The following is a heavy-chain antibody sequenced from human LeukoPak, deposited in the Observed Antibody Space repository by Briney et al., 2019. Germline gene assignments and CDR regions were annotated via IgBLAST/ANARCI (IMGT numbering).Heavy chain of an antibody. Sequence: ASVKVSCKTSGYTLTSYYIHWVRQAPGQGLEWMGIINPSGGSTAYAQKFQGRVTMTRDTSTNTVYMELSSLRSEDTAVYYCARPTTVGNAFHIWGQGTMVTVSS. CDR2: INPSGGST. J-gene: IGHJ3*02. V-gene: IGHV1-46*01. CDR3: ARPTTVGNAFHI. D-gene: IGHD4-23*01. CDR1: GYTLTSYY.